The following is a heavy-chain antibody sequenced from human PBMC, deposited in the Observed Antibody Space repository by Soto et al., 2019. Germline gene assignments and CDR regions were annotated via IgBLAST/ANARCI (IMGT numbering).Heavy chain of an antibody. J-gene: IGHJ6*03. CDR3: ARGYCSGGSCYSLIGYYYYYYMDV. Sequence: SETLSLTCAVYGGSFSGYYWSWIRQPPGKGLEWIGEINHSGSTNYNPSLKSRVTISVDTSKNQFSLKLSSVTAADTAVYYCARGYCSGGSCYSLIGYYYYYYMDVWGKGTTVNVS. D-gene: IGHD2-15*01. CDR1: GGSFSGYY. V-gene: IGHV4-34*01. CDR2: INHSGST.